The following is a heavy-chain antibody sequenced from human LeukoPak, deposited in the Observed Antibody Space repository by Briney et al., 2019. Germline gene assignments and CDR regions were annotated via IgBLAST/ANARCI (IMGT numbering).Heavy chain of an antibody. Sequence: SETLSLTCTVSGGSISSGDYYWSWIRQPPGKGLEWIGYIYYSGSTYYNPSLKGRVTISVDTSKNQFSLKLSSVTAADTAVYYCAGEPNYVWGSYRYAFDIWGQGTMVTVSS. V-gene: IGHV4-30-4*01. CDR3: AGEPNYVWGSYRYAFDI. D-gene: IGHD3-16*02. J-gene: IGHJ3*02. CDR1: GGSISSGDYY. CDR2: IYYSGST.